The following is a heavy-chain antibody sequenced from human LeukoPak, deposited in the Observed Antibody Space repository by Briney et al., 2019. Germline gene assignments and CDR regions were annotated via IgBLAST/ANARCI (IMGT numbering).Heavy chain of an antibody. CDR1: GFTFSSYW. CDR3: ARALGYYGSGTRFDP. V-gene: IGHV3-48*04. J-gene: IGHJ5*02. CDR2: ISSSGSTI. Sequence: QPGGSLRLSCAASGFTFSSYWMSWVRQAPGKGLEWVSYISSSGSTIYYADSVKGRFTISRDNAKNSLYLQMNSLRAEDTAVYYCARALGYYGSGTRFDPWGQGTLVTVSS. D-gene: IGHD3-10*01.